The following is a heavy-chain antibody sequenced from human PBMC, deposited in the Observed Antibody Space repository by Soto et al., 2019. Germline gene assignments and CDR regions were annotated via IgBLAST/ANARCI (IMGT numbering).Heavy chain of an antibody. V-gene: IGHV3-15*07. D-gene: IGHD3-3*01. CDR2: IKSKTDGGTT. CDR3: TTSAQYDFWRGYLVYYGMDV. CDR1: GFTFSNAW. J-gene: IGHJ6*02. Sequence: GGSLRLSCAASGFTFSNAWMNWVRQAPGKGLEWVGRIKSKTDGGTTDYAAPVKGRFTISRDDSKNTLYLQMNSLKTEDTAVYYCTTSAQYDFWRGYLVYYGMDVWGQGTTVTVSS.